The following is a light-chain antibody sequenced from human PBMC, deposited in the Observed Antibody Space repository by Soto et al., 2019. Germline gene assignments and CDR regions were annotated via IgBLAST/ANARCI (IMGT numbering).Light chain of an antibody. Sequence: QSVLTQPPSVSAAPGQKVTISCSGSSSNIGGYNYVSWYQQHPGKAPKLMIYEVRNRPSGISNRFSGSKSGNTASLTISGLQAEDEADYYCTSYTSSSPYVFGTGTKVTVL. CDR2: EVR. CDR3: TSYTSSSPYV. CDR1: SSNIGGYNY. J-gene: IGLJ1*01. V-gene: IGLV2-14*01.